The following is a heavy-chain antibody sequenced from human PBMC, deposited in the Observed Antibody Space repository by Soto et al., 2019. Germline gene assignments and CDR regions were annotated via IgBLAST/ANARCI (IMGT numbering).Heavy chain of an antibody. D-gene: IGHD5-12*01. V-gene: IGHV5-10-1*01. CDR2: IDPSDSYT. CDR1: GYSFTSYW. Sequence: GESLKISCKGSGYSFTSYWISWVRQMPGKGLGWMGRIDPSDSYTNYSPSFQGHVTISADESISTAYLQWSSLKASDTAMYYCARPADIVATPQDGMDVWGQGTTVTVSS. CDR3: ARPADIVATPQDGMDV. J-gene: IGHJ6*02.